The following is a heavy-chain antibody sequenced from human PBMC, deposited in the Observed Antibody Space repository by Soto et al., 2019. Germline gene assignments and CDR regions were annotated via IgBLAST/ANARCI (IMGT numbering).Heavy chain of an antibody. CDR1: GFTFTDNA. J-gene: IGHJ4*02. CDR2: ISGFSGTT. V-gene: IGHV3-23*01. CDR3: ARDLRSASGWYAPGY. D-gene: IGHD6-19*01. Sequence: GGSLRLSCAASGFTFTDNAMMWVRQAPGKGLEWVSSISGFSGTTYYADSVKGRFTISKDNSKSTVYLQLNSLRAEDTAVYYCARDLRSASGWYAPGYWGQGTLVTVSS.